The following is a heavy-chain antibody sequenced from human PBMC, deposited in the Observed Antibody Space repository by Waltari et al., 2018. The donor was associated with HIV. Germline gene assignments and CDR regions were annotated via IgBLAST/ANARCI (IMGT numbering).Heavy chain of an antibody. J-gene: IGHJ4*02. CDR3: GRPLRGGAYDF. D-gene: IGHD3-16*01. CDR2: IFYSGST. CDR1: GDSISGRAYY. Sequence: QVHLQESGPGLVKPSATLSLTCTVSGDSISGRAYYWGWFRQPPGAGLEWIASIFYSGSTSYNPSLRSRLILSVDTSKNQLTLKLASVTAADTAVYYCGRPLRGGAYDFWGQGILVTVSS. V-gene: IGHV4-39*01.